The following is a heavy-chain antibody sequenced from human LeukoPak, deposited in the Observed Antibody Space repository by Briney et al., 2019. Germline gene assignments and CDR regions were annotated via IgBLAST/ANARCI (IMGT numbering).Heavy chain of an antibody. D-gene: IGHD5-24*01. J-gene: IGHJ3*02. Sequence: SETLSLNCTVSGGSASSGRYYWSWIRQPPGKGLEWIGYIYYSGSTNYNPSLKSRVTISVATSKNQFSLKLSSVTAADTAVYYCARDGYNSGDAFDIWCQGTMVTVSS. CDR2: IYYSGST. CDR3: ARDGYNSGDAFDI. V-gene: IGHV4-61*01. CDR1: GGSASSGRYY.